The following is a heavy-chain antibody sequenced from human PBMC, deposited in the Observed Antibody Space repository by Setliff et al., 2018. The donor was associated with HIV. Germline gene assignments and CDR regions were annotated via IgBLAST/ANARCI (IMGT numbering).Heavy chain of an antibody. CDR2: IYYTGST. CDR1: GASISSSSHH. Sequence: SETLSLTCTVSGASISSSSHHWAWIRQPPGKGLEYIGNIYYTGSTHHNPSLESRVATSVDTSKNQFSLKLSSVTAADTAVYYCARFRTLRRHFDYWGQGTLVTVSS. CDR3: ARFRTLRRHFDY. J-gene: IGHJ4*02. V-gene: IGHV4-39*07.